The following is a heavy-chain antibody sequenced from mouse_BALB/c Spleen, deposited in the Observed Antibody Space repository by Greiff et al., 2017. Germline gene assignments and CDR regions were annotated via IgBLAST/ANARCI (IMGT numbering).Heavy chain of an antibody. CDR2: ISSGGSYT. J-gene: IGHJ4*01. Sequence: EVKVVESGGGLVKPGGSLKLSCAASGFTFSSYAMSWVRQSPEKRLEWVAEISSGGSYTYYPDTVTGRFTISRDNAKNTLYLEMSSLRSEDTAMYYCAKIRRDYYAMDYWGQGTSVTVSS. CDR1: GFTFSSYA. V-gene: IGHV5-9-4*01. D-gene: IGHD2-12*01. CDR3: AKIRRDYYAMDY.